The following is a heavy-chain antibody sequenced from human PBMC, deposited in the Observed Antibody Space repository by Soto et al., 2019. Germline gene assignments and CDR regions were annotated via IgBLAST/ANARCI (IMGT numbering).Heavy chain of an antibody. CDR3: ARLSAGWLDP. CDR1: GGYVSSYY. Sequence: QVQLQESGPGLVKPSETLSLTCTVSGGYVSSYYWSWIRQPPGKGLEWIGYSGSTNYNPSLKSRVTISVDTSKNQFSLNLSSGTAADTAVYYCARLSAGWLDPWGQGTLVTVAS. D-gene: IGHD6-19*01. V-gene: IGHV4-59*02. J-gene: IGHJ5*02. CDR2: SGST.